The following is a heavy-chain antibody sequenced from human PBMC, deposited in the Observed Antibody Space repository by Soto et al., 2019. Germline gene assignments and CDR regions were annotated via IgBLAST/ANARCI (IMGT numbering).Heavy chain of an antibody. J-gene: IGHJ4*02. CDR3: TRHEEAYYYDSSGYPDY. CDR1: GFTFSGSA. D-gene: IGHD3-22*01. V-gene: IGHV3-73*01. CDR2: IRSKANSYAT. Sequence: GGSLRLSCAASGFTFSGSAMHWVRQASGKGLEWVGRIRSKANSYATAYAASVKGRFTISRDDSKNTAYLQMNSLKTEDTAVYYCTRHEEAYYYDSSGYPDYWGQGTLVTVSS.